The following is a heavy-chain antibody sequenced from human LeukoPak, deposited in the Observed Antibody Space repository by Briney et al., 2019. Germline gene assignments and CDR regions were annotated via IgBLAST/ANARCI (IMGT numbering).Heavy chain of an antibody. CDR3: ARVFDS. Sequence: SETMSLTCTVSGGSVYTSDYYRGWVRQPPGKGPEWIGDIFYNGKTNYNPSLKSRVSISIDTSKNQSSLKLTSVTSADTAVYYCARVFDSWGQGTLVSV. J-gene: IGHJ4*02. V-gene: IGHV4-39*07. CDR1: GGSVYTSDYY. CDR2: IFYNGKT.